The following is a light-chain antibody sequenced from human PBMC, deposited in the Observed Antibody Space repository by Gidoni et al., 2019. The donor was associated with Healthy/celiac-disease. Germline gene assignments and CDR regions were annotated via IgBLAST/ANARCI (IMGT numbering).Light chain of an antibody. CDR1: QSISSY. J-gene: IGKJ2*01. CDR2: AAS. CDR3: QQSYSTHYT. V-gene: IGKV1-39*01. Sequence: GDRVTITCRASQSISSYLNWYQQKPGKAPKLLIYAASSLQSGVPSRFSGSGSGTDFTITISSLQPEDVATYYCQQSYSTHYTFGQGTKLEIK.